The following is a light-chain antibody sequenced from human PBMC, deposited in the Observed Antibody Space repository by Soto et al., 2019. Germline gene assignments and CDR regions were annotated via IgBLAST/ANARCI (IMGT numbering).Light chain of an antibody. Sequence: IQMTQSPSSLSASVGDRVTITCRASQGIRNDLGWFQQKPGKAPNLLIYAASSLQSGVPSRFSGSGSGTEFTLSISSLQPDDLGTYYCQQYIGLWTFGQGTKVDIK. J-gene: IGKJ1*01. CDR2: AAS. CDR1: QGIRND. V-gene: IGKV1-17*01. CDR3: QQYIGLWT.